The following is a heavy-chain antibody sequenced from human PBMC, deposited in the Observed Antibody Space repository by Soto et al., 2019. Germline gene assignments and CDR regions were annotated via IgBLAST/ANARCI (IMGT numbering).Heavy chain of an antibody. Sequence: GASVKVSCKASGYTFTSYDINWVRQATGQGLEWMGWMNPNSGNTGYAQKFQGRVTMTRNTSISTAYMELSSLRSEDTAVYYCARGPSVPAAYDFWSGYYVYFDYWGQGTLLTVSS. CDR1: GYTFTSYD. D-gene: IGHD3-3*01. CDR2: MNPNSGNT. CDR3: ARGPSVPAAYDFWSGYYVYFDY. J-gene: IGHJ4*02. V-gene: IGHV1-8*01.